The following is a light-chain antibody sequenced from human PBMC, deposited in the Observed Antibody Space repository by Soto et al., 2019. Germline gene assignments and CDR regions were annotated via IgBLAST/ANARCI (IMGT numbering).Light chain of an antibody. V-gene: IGKV1-12*01. CDR3: QHLNNFPRT. Sequence: DIQMTQSPSSVSASVGDRVTITCRASQTIDNWLAWYQQSPGKAPKLLIYAASSLHSGVPSRFSGSGSGTDFTLTMSSLQPEDFATYYCQHLNNFPRTFGQGTKVEIK. CDR1: QTIDNW. CDR2: AAS. J-gene: IGKJ1*01.